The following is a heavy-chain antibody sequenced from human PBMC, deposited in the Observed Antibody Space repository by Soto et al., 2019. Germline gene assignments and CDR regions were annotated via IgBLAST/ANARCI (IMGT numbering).Heavy chain of an antibody. Sequence: EVQVVESGGGLIQPGGSLRLSCEVSGFSVTANYMSWVRQAPGKGLEWVSVIYSGGSTYYIDSVKGRFSISRDISKNTLSLQMKSLRAEDTAVYYCHGYGYWGQGTLVTVS. D-gene: IGHD5-12*01. V-gene: IGHV3-53*01. CDR1: GFSVTANY. J-gene: IGHJ4*02. CDR3: HGYGY. CDR2: IYSGGST.